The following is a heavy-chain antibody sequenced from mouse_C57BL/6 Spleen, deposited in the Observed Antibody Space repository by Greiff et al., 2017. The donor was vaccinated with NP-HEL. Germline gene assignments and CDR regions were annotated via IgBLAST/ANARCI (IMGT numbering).Heavy chain of an antibody. CDR3: ARGGYGSSPGWFAY. CDR2: ISDGGSYT. J-gene: IGHJ3*01. Sequence: EVTLVESGGGLVKPGGSLKLSCAASGFTFSSYAMSWVRQTPEKRLEWVATISDGGSYTYYPDNVKGRFTISRDNAKNNLYLQMSHLKSEDTAMYYCARGGYGSSPGWFAYWGQGTLVTVSA. V-gene: IGHV5-4*03. CDR1: GFTFSSYA. D-gene: IGHD1-1*01.